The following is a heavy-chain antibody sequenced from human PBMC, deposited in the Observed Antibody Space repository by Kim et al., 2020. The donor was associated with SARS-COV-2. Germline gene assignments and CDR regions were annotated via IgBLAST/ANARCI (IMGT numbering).Heavy chain of an antibody. Sequence: SVKGRFTISRDNSKNTLYLQMNSLRAEDTAVYYCARETYYYDSSGYYLDYWGQGTLVTVSS. V-gene: IGHV3-30*07. CDR3: ARETYYYDSSGYYLDY. J-gene: IGHJ4*02. D-gene: IGHD3-22*01.